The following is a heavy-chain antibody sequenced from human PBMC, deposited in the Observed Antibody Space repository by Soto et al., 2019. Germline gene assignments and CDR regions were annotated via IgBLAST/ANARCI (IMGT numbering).Heavy chain of an antibody. Sequence: ASVKVSCKASGFSFSDYFMHWVRQAPGQGLEWMGIINPSGDRTDYAQKFQGRVTITRDTSTSTVYMDLSSLRYEDTAVYYCARVQYYDFWSGYFSWFDPWG. CDR3: ARVQYYDFWSGYFSWFDP. J-gene: IGHJ5*02. CDR2: INPSGDRT. V-gene: IGHV1-46*01. D-gene: IGHD3-3*01. CDR1: GFSFSDYF.